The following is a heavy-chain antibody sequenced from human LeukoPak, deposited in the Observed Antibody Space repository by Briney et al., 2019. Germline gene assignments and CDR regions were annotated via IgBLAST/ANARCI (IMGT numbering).Heavy chain of an antibody. CDR3: ARSLYNCNYLDY. CDR1: GYSFTSYW. V-gene: IGHV5-51*01. J-gene: IGHJ4*02. D-gene: IGHD1-20*01. Sequence: EEALKISCKCSGYSFTSYWIGWVSQMPGKGLEWMAIIYPGDSDTRYSPSFQGQVTISADKSISTAYLQWSSLKASDTAMYYCARSLYNCNYLDYWGQGTLVTVSS. CDR2: IYPGDSDT.